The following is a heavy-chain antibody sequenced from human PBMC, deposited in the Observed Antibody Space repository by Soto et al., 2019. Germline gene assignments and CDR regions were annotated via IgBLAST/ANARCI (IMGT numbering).Heavy chain of an antibody. V-gene: IGHV4-59*01. D-gene: IGHD5-18*01. CDR1: GGSISSYY. J-gene: IGHJ4*02. Sequence: SETLSLTCTVSGGSISSYYWSWIRQPPGKGLEWIGYIYYSGSTNYNPSLKSRVTISVDTSKNQFSLKLSSVTAADTAVYYYARVGSLGEYSYVNPFYDYWGQGTLVTVSS. CDR3: ARVGSLGEYSYVNPFYDY. CDR2: IYYSGST.